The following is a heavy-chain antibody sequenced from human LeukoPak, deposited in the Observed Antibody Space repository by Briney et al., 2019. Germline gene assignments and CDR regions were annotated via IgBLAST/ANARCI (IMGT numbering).Heavy chain of an antibody. Sequence: SETLSLTCAVHGGSFSGYYWSWIRQPPGKGLEWIGEINHSGSTNYNPSLKSRVTISVDTSKNQFSLKLSSVTAADTAVYYCARGRMALVDYWGQGTLVTVSS. CDR3: ARGRMALVDY. V-gene: IGHV4-34*01. J-gene: IGHJ4*02. CDR1: GGSFSGYY. CDR2: INHSGST. D-gene: IGHD5-24*01.